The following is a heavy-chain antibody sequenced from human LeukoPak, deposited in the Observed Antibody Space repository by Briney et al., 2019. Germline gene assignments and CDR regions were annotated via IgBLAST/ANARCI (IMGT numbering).Heavy chain of an antibody. D-gene: IGHD1-26*01. J-gene: IGHJ4*02. V-gene: IGHV3-23*01. CDR1: GFTFSSYA. CDR3: AKAAGGTYYRVFDY. Sequence: PGGSLRLSCAASGFTFSSYAMNWARQAPGKGLEWVSGITDSGDNTYYADSVKGRFTISRDNSNNMVYLQMNSLRAEDMAKYYCAKAAGGTYYRVFDYWGQGILVTVSS. CDR2: ITDSGDNT.